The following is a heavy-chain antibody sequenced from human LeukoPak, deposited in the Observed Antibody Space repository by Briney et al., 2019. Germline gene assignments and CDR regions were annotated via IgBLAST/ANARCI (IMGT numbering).Heavy chain of an antibody. Sequence: SETLSLTCAVYGGSFSGYYWSWIRQPPGKGLEWIGEINHSGSTNYNPSLKSRVTISVDTSKNQFSLKLSSVTAADTAVYYCARRPLLWFGELLSNWFDPWGQGTLVTVSS. CDR3: ARRPLLWFGELLSNWFDP. CDR1: GGSFSGYY. D-gene: IGHD3-10*01. J-gene: IGHJ5*02. V-gene: IGHV4-34*01. CDR2: INHSGST.